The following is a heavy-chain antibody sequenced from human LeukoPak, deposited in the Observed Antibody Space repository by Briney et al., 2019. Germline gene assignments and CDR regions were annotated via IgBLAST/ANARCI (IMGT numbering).Heavy chain of an antibody. D-gene: IGHD1-26*01. V-gene: IGHV4-34*01. CDR3: ARGIVGATSADLGYFDY. CDR1: GGSFSDYY. J-gene: IGHJ4*02. Sequence: SETLSLTCAVYGGSFSDYYWSWIRQPPGKGLEWIGEINHSGSTNHDPSLKRRVTISADTSKNQFSLKLSSVTAADTAVYYCARGIVGATSADLGYFDYWGQGTLVIVSS. CDR2: INHSGST.